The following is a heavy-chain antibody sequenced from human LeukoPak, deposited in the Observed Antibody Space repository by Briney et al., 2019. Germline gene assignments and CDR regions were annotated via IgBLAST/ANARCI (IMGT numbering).Heavy chain of an antibody. CDR2: ISRSSTYI. Sequence: KPGGSLRLSCAASGFTFSTYTMNWVRQAPGKGLEWVSSISRSSTYIYYADSVKGRFTISRDNAKTSVYLQMDSLRAEDTAMYYCARDWAKLTYCSNNYCPDAFDIWGQGTMVTVSS. CDR1: GFTFSTYT. J-gene: IGHJ3*02. D-gene: IGHD2-2*01. V-gene: IGHV3-21*06. CDR3: ARDWAKLTYCSNNYCPDAFDI.